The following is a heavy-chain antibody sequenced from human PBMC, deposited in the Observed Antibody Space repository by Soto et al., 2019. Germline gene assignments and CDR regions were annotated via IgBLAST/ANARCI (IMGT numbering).Heavy chain of an antibody. CDR1: GFIFSTSG. Sequence: QVHLVESGGGVVQPGRSLRLSCAASGFIFSTSGMHWVRQAPGKGLEWVAVISYDGSSKYYADSVKGRFTISRDNSENTLYLQVLSLRAADTAVYYCAKDRGSSYGYYNYYGLDVWGQGTTVTVSS. D-gene: IGHD5-12*01. J-gene: IGHJ6*02. CDR2: ISYDGSSK. V-gene: IGHV3-30*18. CDR3: AKDRGSSYGYYNYYGLDV.